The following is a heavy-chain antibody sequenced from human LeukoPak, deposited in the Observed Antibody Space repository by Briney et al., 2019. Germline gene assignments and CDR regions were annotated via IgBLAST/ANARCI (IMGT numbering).Heavy chain of an antibody. V-gene: IGHV3-23*01. Sequence: GGSLRLSCAASGFTFSSYAMSWVRQAPGKGLEWVSAISGSGGSTYYADSVKGRFTISRDNSKNTLYLQMNSLRAEDTAVYYCAKGIAAAGTGGYYFDYWGQGTLVTVSS. J-gene: IGHJ4*02. CDR2: ISGSGGST. CDR1: GFTFSSYA. CDR3: AKGIAAAGTGGYYFDY. D-gene: IGHD6-13*01.